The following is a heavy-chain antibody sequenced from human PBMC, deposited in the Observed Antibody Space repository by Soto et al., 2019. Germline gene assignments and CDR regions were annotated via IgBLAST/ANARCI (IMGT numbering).Heavy chain of an antibody. CDR1: GGSISSGGYY. D-gene: IGHD3-10*01. CDR2: IYYSGST. J-gene: IGHJ4*02. V-gene: IGHV4-31*03. Sequence: QVQLQESGPGLVKPSQTLSLTCTVSGGSISSGGYYWSWIRQHPGKGLEWIGYIYYSGSTYYNPSLKSRVTISVDTSKNQFSLKPSSVTAADTAVYYCAREDYYGSGSPYYFDYWGQGTLVTVSS. CDR3: AREDYYGSGSPYYFDY.